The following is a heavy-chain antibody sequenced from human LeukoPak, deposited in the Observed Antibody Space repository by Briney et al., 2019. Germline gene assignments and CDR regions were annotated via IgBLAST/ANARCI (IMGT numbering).Heavy chain of an antibody. V-gene: IGHV4-34*01. CDR2: INHSGST. Sequence: SETLSLTCAVYGGSFSGYYWSWIRQPPGKGLEWIGEINHSGSTNYNPSLKSRVTISVDTSKDQFSLKLSSVTAADTAVYYCARARGVFDFWSGYYLFNWFDPWGQGTLVTVSS. CDR1: GGSFSGYY. CDR3: ARARGVFDFWSGYYLFNWFDP. J-gene: IGHJ5*02. D-gene: IGHD3-3*01.